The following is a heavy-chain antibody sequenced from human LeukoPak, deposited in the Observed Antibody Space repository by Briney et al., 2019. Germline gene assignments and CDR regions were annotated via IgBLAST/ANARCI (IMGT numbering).Heavy chain of an antibody. CDR3: ARDLDTAMANNWFDP. CDR2: IYTSGST. D-gene: IGHD5-18*01. Sequence: SETLSLTCAVSGGSISSGGYSWSWIRQPAGKGLEWIVRIYTSGSTNYNPSLKSRVTMSVDTSKNQFSLKLSSVTAADTAVYYCARDLDTAMANNWFDPWGQGTLVTVSS. CDR1: GGSISSGGYS. J-gene: IGHJ5*02. V-gene: IGHV4-61*02.